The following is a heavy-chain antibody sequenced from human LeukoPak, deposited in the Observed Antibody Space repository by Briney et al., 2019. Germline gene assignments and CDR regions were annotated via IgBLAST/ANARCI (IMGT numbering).Heavy chain of an antibody. CDR3: ASSLNYGDYVFDY. Sequence: ASVKVSCKASGYTFTGYYMHWARQAPGQGLEWMGWINPNSGGTNYAQKFQGRVTMTRDTSISTAYMGLSRLRSDDTAVYYCASSLNYGDYVFDYWGQGTLVTVSS. CDR1: GYTFTGYY. D-gene: IGHD4-17*01. CDR2: INPNSGGT. J-gene: IGHJ4*02. V-gene: IGHV1-2*02.